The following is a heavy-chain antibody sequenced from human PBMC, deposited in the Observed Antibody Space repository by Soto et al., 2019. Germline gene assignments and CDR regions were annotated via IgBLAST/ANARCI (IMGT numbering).Heavy chain of an antibody. Sequence: QDQLVQSGAEVKKPGSSVKVSCKASGGTFSSHTFSWVRQAPGQGLEWMGRIIPALGTATYAQKFQGRVTITADESATTVYMELDSLRSEDMAVYYCARTDFGDYWAFELWGRCTLLTVSS. V-gene: IGHV1-69*08. D-gene: IGHD4-17*01. CDR3: ARTDFGDYWAFEL. CDR2: IIPALGTA. CDR1: GGTFSSHT. J-gene: IGHJ2*01.